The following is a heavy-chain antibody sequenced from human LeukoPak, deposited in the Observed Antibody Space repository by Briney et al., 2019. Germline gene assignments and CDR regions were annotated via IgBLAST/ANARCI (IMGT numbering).Heavy chain of an antibody. D-gene: IGHD3-3*01. Sequence: PSETLSLTCTVSGGSISSYYWSWIRQPAGKGLEWIGRIYTSGSTNYNPSLKSRFTMSVDTSKNQFSLKLSSVTAADTAVYYCARVKHYYDFWSGYDDAFDIWGQGTMVTVSS. V-gene: IGHV4-4*07. J-gene: IGHJ3*02. CDR1: GGSISSYY. CDR2: IYTSGST. CDR3: ARVKHYYDFWSGYDDAFDI.